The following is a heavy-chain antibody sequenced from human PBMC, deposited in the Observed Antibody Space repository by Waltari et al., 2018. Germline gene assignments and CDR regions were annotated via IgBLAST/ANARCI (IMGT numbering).Heavy chain of an antibody. CDR3: ARNGLYDGSGSYYYYGMDV. Sequence: QVQLVESGGGVVQPGRSLRLSCSASGFNFSSYAMHWVRQAPGTGMEWVAVISYDGSNKYYADSVKGRFTISRDNSKNTLYLQINSLRAEDTAVYYCARNGLYDGSGSYYYYGMDVWGQGTTVTVSS. V-gene: IGHV3-30-3*01. J-gene: IGHJ6*02. CDR2: ISYDGSNK. D-gene: IGHD3-10*01. CDR1: GFNFSSYA.